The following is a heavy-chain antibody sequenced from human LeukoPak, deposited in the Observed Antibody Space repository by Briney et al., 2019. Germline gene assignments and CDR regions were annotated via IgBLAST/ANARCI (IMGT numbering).Heavy chain of an antibody. D-gene: IGHD4-17*01. CDR2: IIPIFGTA. Sequence: LRASVTVSCKASGGTFSSYAISWVRQAPGQGLEWMGGIIPIFGTANYAQKFQGRVTITADESTSTAYMELSSLRSEDTAVYYCARELIDYGDQGVDYWGQGTLVTVSS. CDR3: ARELIDYGDQGVDY. V-gene: IGHV1-69*13. J-gene: IGHJ4*02. CDR1: GGTFSSYA.